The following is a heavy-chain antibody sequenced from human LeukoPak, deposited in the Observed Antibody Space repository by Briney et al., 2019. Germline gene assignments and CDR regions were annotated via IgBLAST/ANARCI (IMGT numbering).Heavy chain of an antibody. CDR1: GLTFSSYW. CDR2: IKQDGSEK. J-gene: IGHJ4*02. CDR3: ARDQGFYPN. V-gene: IGHV3-7*01. Sequence: GGSLRLSCAASGLTFSSYWMSWVRQAPGKGLEWVANIKQDGSEKYYVDSVKGRFTISRDNAKNSLYLQMNSLRAEDTAVYYCARDQGFYPNWGQGTLVTVSS.